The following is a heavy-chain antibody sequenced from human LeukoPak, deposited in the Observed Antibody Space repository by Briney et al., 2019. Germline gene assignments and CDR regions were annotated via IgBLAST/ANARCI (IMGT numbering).Heavy chain of an antibody. CDR3: ARVKTTMIVVVTIFDY. CDR1: GFTFSSYW. V-gene: IGHV3-7*01. D-gene: IGHD3-22*01. CDR2: IKQDGSEK. Sequence: GGSLRLSCAASGFTFSSYWMSWVRQAPGKGLEWVANIKQDGSEKYYVDSVKGRFTISRDNAKNSLYLQMNSLRAEDTAVYYCARVKTTMIVVVTIFDYWGQGTLVTVSS. J-gene: IGHJ4*02.